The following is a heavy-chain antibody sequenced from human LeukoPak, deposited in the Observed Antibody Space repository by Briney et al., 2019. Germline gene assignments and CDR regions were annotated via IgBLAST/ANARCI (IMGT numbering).Heavy chain of an antibody. V-gene: IGHV3-30*14. Sequence: PGRSLRLSCAASGFTFSTFPVHWVRPAPGKGLEWVAVTSSDGSKKYYADSVKGRFTISRDNSKNTLYLQMNSLRAEDTAVYYCAREAPYCFDYWGQGTLVTVSS. CDR3: AREAPYCFDY. CDR1: GFTFSTFP. J-gene: IGHJ4*02. CDR2: TSSDGSKK.